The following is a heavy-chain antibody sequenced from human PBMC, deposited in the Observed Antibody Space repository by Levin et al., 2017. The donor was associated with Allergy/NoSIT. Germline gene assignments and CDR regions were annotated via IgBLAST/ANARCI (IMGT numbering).Heavy chain of an antibody. V-gene: IGHV3-21*01. CDR3: ARDLRIFGVVIEGLDV. D-gene: IGHD3-3*01. Sequence: GGSLRLSCAASGFTFSSYSMNWVRQAPGKGLEWVSSISSSSSYIYYADSVKGRFTISRDNAKNSLYLQMNSLRAEDTAVYYCARDLRIFGVVIEGLDVWGQGTTVTVSS. CDR1: GFTFSSYS. J-gene: IGHJ6*02. CDR2: ISSSSSYI.